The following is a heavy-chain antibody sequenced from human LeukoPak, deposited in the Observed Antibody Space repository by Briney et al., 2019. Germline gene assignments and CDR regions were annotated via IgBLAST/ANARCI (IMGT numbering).Heavy chain of an antibody. CDR3: AREEVLMVYAIGGFWFDP. J-gene: IGHJ5*02. CDR1: GYTFTGYY. V-gene: IGHV1-2*02. D-gene: IGHD2-8*01. Sequence: ASVKVSCKASGYTFTGYYMHWVRQAPGQGLEWMGWINPNSGGTNYAQKFQGRVTMTRDTSISTAYMELSRLRSDDTAVYYCAREEVLMVYAIGGFWFDPWGQGTLVTVSS. CDR2: INPNSGGT.